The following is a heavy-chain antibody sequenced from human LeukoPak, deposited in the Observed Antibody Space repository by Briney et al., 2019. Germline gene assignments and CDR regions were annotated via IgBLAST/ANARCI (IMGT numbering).Heavy chain of an antibody. D-gene: IGHD2-8*01. Sequence: PGGSLRLSCAASGFTFSSYWMSWVRQAPGKGLEWVANIKQDGSEKNCVDSVRGRFTISRDNAKNSLYPQMNSLRAEDTAVYYCGRRRGMGSLDYWGQGALVTVSS. CDR3: GRRRGMGSLDY. J-gene: IGHJ4*02. CDR1: GFTFSSYW. V-gene: IGHV3-7*03. CDR2: IKQDGSEK.